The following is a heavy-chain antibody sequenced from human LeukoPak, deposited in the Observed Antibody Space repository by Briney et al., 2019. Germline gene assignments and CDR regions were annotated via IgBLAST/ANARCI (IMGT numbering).Heavy chain of an antibody. CDR2: IIPIFGTA. D-gene: IGHD2-2*01. Sequence: SVKVSCKASGGTFSSYAISWVRQAPGQGLEWMGGIIPIFGTANYAQKFQGRVTITTDESTSTAYTELSSLRSEDTAVYYCARCGVPAAIPSYWYFDLWGRGTLVTVSS. J-gene: IGHJ2*01. CDR1: GGTFSSYA. CDR3: ARCGVPAAIPSYWYFDL. V-gene: IGHV1-69*05.